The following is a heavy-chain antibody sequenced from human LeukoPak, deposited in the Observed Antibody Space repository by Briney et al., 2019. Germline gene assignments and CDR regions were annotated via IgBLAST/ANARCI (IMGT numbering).Heavy chain of an antibody. J-gene: IGHJ6*02. CDR1: GYRLTDLS. CDR2: SDLEDYDT. V-gene: IGHV1-24*01. Sequence: GASVTVSCNVAGYRLTDLSIHWVRQAPGKGLEWMGGSDLEDYDTIYAQDFQDRVTLTEDTSTDTAYMELSSLRSDDTAVYYCATGVAAEMRGLDVWGQGTTVIVSS. D-gene: IGHD2-15*01. CDR3: ATGVAAEMRGLDV.